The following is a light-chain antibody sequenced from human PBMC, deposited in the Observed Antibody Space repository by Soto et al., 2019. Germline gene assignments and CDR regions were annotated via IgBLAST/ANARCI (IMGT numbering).Light chain of an antibody. CDR3: PQYDVSACA. CDR2: GAS. J-gene: IGKJ2*02. CDR1: QSVISNF. Sequence: EIVLTQSPGTLSLSPGERATLSCRASQSVISNFLAWYQQKPGQAPRLLIYGASVRMPGFPDTFSGSGSGTDFTLTIITLEPEYFAVDYCPQYDVSACAFGQGTKLESK. V-gene: IGKV3-20*01.